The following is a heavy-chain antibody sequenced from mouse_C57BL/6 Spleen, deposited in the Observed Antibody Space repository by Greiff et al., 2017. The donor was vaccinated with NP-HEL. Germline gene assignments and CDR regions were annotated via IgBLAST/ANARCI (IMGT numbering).Heavy chain of an antibody. Sequence: VKLMESGAELVKPGASVKMSCKASGYTFTTYPIEWMKQNHGKSLEWIGNFHPYNDDTKYNEKFKGKATLTVEKSSSTVYLELSRLTSDDSAVYYCARGRSNYGYFDVWGTGTTVTVSS. D-gene: IGHD2-5*01. CDR3: ARGRSNYGYFDV. CDR1: GYTFTTYP. CDR2: FHPYNDDT. J-gene: IGHJ1*03. V-gene: IGHV1-47*01.